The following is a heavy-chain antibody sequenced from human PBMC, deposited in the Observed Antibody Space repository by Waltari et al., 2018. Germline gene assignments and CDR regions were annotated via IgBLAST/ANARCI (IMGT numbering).Heavy chain of an antibody. J-gene: IGHJ4*02. CDR2: IYSGGYT. CDR1: GFPVSNNY. V-gene: IGHV3-66*02. Sequence: EVHLAESGGGLVQPGGSLRISCAASGFPVSNNYMSWVRQAPGKGLEWVSLIYSGGYTKYADSVKGRFTISRDNSKNTLYLQMNSLRVEDTAVYYCARNPRYDSPDWGQGTLVTVSS. D-gene: IGHD3-22*01. CDR3: ARNPRYDSPD.